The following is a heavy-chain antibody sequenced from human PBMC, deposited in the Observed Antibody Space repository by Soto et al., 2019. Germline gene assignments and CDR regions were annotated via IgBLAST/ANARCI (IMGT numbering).Heavy chain of an antibody. CDR2: IYYSGST. J-gene: IGHJ4*02. D-gene: IGHD3-3*01. V-gene: IGHV4-39*01. CDR3: ATVDGLGVVTPFMDY. CDR1: GGSISSSRYR. Sequence: QLQLQESGPGLVKPSETLSLICTVSGGSISSSRYRWGWVRQPPGKGLGWIGTIYYSGSTHYNPSLKSRATTSVDTSKSQFSLRLNSVTAADTAVYCCATVDGLGVVTPFMDYWGQGTLVTVSS.